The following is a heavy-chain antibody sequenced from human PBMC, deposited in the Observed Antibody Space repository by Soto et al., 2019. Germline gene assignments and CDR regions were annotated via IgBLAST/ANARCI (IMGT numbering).Heavy chain of an antibody. V-gene: IGHV3-23*01. CDR2: ISGGGTGA. J-gene: IGHJ4*02. D-gene: IGHD2-15*01. CDR1: GFTFSDHA. CDR3: GIDLWWHTH. Sequence: EVQLLESGGGLVQPGGSLRLSCTASGFTFSDHAMTWVRQAPGKGLEWLSGISGGGTGAYYADSVKGRFTVSRDNSNNTVFLQMDSLRVEDTAVYYCGIDLWWHTHWGQGTLVTVSS.